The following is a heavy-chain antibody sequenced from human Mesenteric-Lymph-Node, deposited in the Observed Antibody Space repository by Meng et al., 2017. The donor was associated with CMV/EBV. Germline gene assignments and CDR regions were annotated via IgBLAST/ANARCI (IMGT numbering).Heavy chain of an antibody. Sequence: CGVSGCSISSFNWWRWVRQSPGKGLEWIGEIYHGGNTNYNPSLKSRVTMSVDKSKNQFSLNLSSVTAADTAVYYCSRRLSVISPFDYWGQGTLVTVSS. CDR3: SRRLSVISPFDY. D-gene: IGHD2-21*01. J-gene: IGHJ4*02. V-gene: IGHV4-4*02. CDR1: GCSISSFNW. CDR2: IYHGGNT.